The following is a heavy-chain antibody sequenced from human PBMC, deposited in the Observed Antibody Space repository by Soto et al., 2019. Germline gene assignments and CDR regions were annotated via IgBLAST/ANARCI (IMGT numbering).Heavy chain of an antibody. CDR3: ATFGIVGASSFDY. CDR2: IYYNGST. Sequence: SETLSLTCTVSGGSVSSGSFYWSWIRQPPGKGLEWIGNIYYNGSTNYNPSLRSRVTISVDTSKNQFSLMLSSVTAADTAVYYCATFGIVGASSFDYWGQGTLVTVSS. CDR1: GGSVSSGSFY. J-gene: IGHJ4*02. V-gene: IGHV4-61*01. D-gene: IGHD1-26*01.